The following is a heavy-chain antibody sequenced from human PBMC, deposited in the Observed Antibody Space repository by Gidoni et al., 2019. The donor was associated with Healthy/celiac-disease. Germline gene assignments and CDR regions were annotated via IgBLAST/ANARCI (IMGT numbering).Heavy chain of an antibody. V-gene: IGHV3-49*03. CDR1: GFTFGDYA. D-gene: IGHD3-22*01. J-gene: IGHJ4*02. Sequence: EVQLVESGGGLVQPGRSLRPSCPASGFTFGDYAMSWFRQARGKGLEWVGFIRSKAYGGTTEYAASVKGRCTNSRDDSKSIAYLQMNSLKTEDTAVYYCTRWVYYDSSGYSRGFDYWGQGTMVTVSS. CDR3: TRWVYYDSSGYSRGFDY. CDR2: IRSKAYGGTT.